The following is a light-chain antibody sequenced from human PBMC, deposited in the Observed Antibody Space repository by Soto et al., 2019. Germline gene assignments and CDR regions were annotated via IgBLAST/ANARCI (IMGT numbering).Light chain of an antibody. CDR2: GAS. Sequence: VLTQSPGTLSLSPGESATLSCRASQTVSITYLTWYQQKPGQAPRLLIFGASKRATGIPDRFSGSGSGTDFTLTISSLEPEDFAVYYCQQYGSSSITFGQGTRLEIK. CDR3: QQYGSSSIT. J-gene: IGKJ5*01. CDR1: QTVSITY. V-gene: IGKV3-20*01.